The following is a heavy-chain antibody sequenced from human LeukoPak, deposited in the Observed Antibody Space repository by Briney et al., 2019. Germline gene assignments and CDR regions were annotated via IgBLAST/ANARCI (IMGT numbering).Heavy chain of an antibody. CDR3: PRWILLVPPRGDWFDP. CDR2: ISAYKGNT. J-gene: IGHJ5*02. Sequence: ASVKVSCKASGYTFTSYGISWVRQAPGQGLEWMGWISAYKGNTNYAQKLQGRVTITTDTSTSTAYMELRSLRSDDTAVYYCPRWILLVPPRGDWFDPWGQGTLVTVSS. V-gene: IGHV1-18*01. CDR1: GYTFTSYG. D-gene: IGHD2-8*01.